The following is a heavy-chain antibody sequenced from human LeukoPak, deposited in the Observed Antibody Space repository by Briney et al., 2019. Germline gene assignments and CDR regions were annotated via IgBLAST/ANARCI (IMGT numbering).Heavy chain of an antibody. Sequence: SAKVSCKASGGTFSSYAISWVRQAPGQGLEWMGGIIPIFGTANYAQKFQGRVTITADESTSTAYMELSSLRSEDTAVYYCARDGKWEPAAVIDYGMDVWGQGTTVTVSS. V-gene: IGHV1-69*13. J-gene: IGHJ6*02. CDR2: IIPIFGTA. D-gene: IGHD1-26*01. CDR1: GGTFSSYA. CDR3: ARDGKWEPAAVIDYGMDV.